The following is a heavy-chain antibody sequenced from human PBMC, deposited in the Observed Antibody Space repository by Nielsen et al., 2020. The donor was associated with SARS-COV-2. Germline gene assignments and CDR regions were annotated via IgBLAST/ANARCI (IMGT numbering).Heavy chain of an antibody. V-gene: IGHV1-8*02. CDR3: ASCKGDGKYFDCEGFDY. J-gene: IGHJ4*02. CDR1: GYNFIGYG. Sequence: ASVKVSCKTSGYNFIGYGITWVRQAPGQGLEWMGWMNPNSGNTGYAQKFQGRVTMTRSTSTSTAYMELHSLGSEDTAVYYCASCKGDGKYFDCEGFDYWGQGTLVTVSS. D-gene: IGHD3-9*01. CDR2: MNPNSGNT.